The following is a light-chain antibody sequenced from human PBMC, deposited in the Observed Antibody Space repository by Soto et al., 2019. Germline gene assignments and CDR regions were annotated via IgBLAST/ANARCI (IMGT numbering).Light chain of an antibody. CDR2: DAS. J-gene: IGKJ1*01. CDR3: QQRTDRPPWT. Sequence: EIVLIQSPATLSLSPGERATLSCRASQSVGSYLAWYQHKPGQAPRLLIFDASQRATGIPARFRGSGSGTDFTLSISSLEPEDFAVYYCQQRTDRPPWTFGQGTKVDIK. CDR1: QSVGSY. V-gene: IGKV3-11*01.